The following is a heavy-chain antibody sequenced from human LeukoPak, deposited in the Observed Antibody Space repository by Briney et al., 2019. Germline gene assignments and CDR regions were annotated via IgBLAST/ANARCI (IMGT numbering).Heavy chain of an antibody. CDR2: IYNSGTT. J-gene: IGHJ4*01. CDR3: ASRVYGLGSFNY. V-gene: IGHV4-39*01. Sequence: SETLSLTCTVSGASISSTSYYWDWIRQPPGKGLEWIGSIYNSGTTYYNPSLKSRVTISEDTSKNQFSLKVSSVTAADTAVYYCASRVYGLGSFNYWGQGTLVTVSS. D-gene: IGHD3-10*01. CDR1: GASISSTSYY.